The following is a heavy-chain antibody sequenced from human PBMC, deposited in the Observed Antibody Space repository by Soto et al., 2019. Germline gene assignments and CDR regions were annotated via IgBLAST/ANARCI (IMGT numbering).Heavy chain of an antibody. D-gene: IGHD5-12*01. CDR1: GFTLTNYA. CDR2: ISASGDRT. J-gene: IGHJ3*01. CDR3: EGSWT. V-gene: IGHV3-23*01. Sequence: EVQLLVSGGGSVQPGGSLRLSCEVSGFTLTNYAMSWVRQAPGKGLEWVSQISASGDRTYYADSVKGRFTISKDSSKNTLFLQMNSLGGEDSAVYYCEGSWTWGQGTMVTVSS.